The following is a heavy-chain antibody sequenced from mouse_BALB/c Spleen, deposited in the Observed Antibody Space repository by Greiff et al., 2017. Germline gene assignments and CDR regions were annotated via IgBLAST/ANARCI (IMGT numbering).Heavy chain of an antibody. D-gene: IGHD2-10*02. V-gene: IGHV1-4*01. Sequence: VKLVESGAELARPGASVKMSCKASGYTFTSYTMHWVKQRPGQGLEWIGYINPSSGYTNYNQKFKDKATLTADKSSSTAYMQLSSLTSEDSAVYYCARGGYGKEAWFAYWGQGTLVTVSA. CDR1: GYTFTSYT. J-gene: IGHJ3*01. CDR3: ARGGYGKEAWFAY. CDR2: INPSSGYT.